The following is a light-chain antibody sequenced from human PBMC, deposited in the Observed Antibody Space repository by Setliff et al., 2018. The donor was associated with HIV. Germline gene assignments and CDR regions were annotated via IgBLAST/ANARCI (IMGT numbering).Light chain of an antibody. CDR2: DVS. CDR3: SSYTSSSTLVV. J-gene: IGLJ1*01. Sequence: QSVLTQPASVSGSPGQAITISCTGTSSDVGSYRLVSWYQQHPGKAPKLMIYDVSNRPSGVSNRFSGSKSGNTASLTISGLQAEDEADYYCSSYTSSSTLVVFGTGTKVTVL. V-gene: IGLV2-14*02. CDR1: SSDVGSYRL.